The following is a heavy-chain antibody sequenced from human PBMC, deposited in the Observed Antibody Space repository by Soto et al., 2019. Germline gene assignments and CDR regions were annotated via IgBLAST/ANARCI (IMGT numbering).Heavy chain of an antibody. V-gene: IGHV1-18*01. CDR2: ISAYNGST. D-gene: IGHD3-3*01. CDR1: GYTFTSYG. J-gene: IGHJ5*02. Sequence: GASVKVSCKASGYTFTSYGISWVRQAPGQGLEWMGWISAYNGSTNYAQKLQGRVTMTTDTSTSTAYMELRSLRSDDTAVYYCARVHIVWGGYYTQNWFYRWGEGTLVTVSS. CDR3: ARVHIVWGGYYTQNWFYR.